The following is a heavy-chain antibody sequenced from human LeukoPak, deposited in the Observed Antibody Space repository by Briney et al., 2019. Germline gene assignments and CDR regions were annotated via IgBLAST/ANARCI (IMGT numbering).Heavy chain of an antibody. CDR3: ARGRSRDGYNYDY. Sequence: SETLSLTCTVSGGSISTYYWSWIRQPPGKGLEWIGYIYYSGSTNYTPSLESRVTISVDTSKNQFSLNLSSVTAADTAVYYCARGRSRDGYNYDYWGQGTLVTVSS. CDR2: IYYSGST. J-gene: IGHJ4*02. CDR1: GGSISTYY. D-gene: IGHD5-24*01. V-gene: IGHV4-59*01.